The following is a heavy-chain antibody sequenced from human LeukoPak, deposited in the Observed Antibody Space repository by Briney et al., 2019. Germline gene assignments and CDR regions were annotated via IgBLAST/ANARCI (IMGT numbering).Heavy chain of an antibody. V-gene: IGHV3-53*01. CDR2: IYSDNT. D-gene: IGHD6-13*01. CDR1: GFTVSSNS. CDR3: ARSLTAAAGNLGY. Sequence: PGGSLRLSCTVSGFTVSSNSMSWVRQAPGKGLEWVSFIYSDNTHYSDSVKGRFTISRDNSKNTLYLQMNSLRAEDTAVYYCARSLTAAAGNLGYWGQGTLITVSS. J-gene: IGHJ4*02.